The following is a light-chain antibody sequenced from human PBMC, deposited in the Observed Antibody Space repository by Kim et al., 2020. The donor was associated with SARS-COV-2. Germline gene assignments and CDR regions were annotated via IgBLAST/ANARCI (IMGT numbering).Light chain of an antibody. CDR3: QQYNDLPPWT. Sequence: EIVMTQSPATLSVSPGERATLSCRASQRVSSNLAWYQQKPGQAPRLLIYGASTRATGIPDRFSGSGSGTEFTLTISSLQSEDFAVYYCQQYNDLPPWTFGQGTKVDIK. V-gene: IGKV3-15*01. CDR2: GAS. CDR1: QRVSSN. J-gene: IGKJ1*01.